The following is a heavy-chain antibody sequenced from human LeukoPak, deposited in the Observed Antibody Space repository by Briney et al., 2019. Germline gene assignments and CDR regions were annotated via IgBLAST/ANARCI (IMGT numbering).Heavy chain of an antibody. CDR3: AMAGYSTSCLYYCYIDV. CDR2: IWYNGGNE. D-gene: IGHD6-6*01. J-gene: IGHJ6*03. V-gene: IGHV3-33*01. CDR1: GFTFSAYS. Sequence: GTSLSLSCAASGFTFSAYSMHWVRQAPGKGLEWVALIWYNGGNEYYLDSVKGRFTVSRDNSKSILYLQMNSLRAEDTAVYYCAMAGYSTSCLYYCYIDVWGKGTTVTVSS.